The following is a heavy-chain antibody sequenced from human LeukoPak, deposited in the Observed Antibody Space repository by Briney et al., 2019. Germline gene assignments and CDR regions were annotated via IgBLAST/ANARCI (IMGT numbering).Heavy chain of an antibody. CDR1: GFTFSSAG. V-gene: IGHV3-33*06. CDR3: AKDQAAAGINWFDP. J-gene: IGHJ5*02. D-gene: IGHD6-13*01. CDR2: IWYDGNIK. Sequence: QTGGSLRLSCAASGFTFSSAGMHWVRQPPGKGLEWVAVIWYDGNIKYYADSVKGRFTISRDNSKNTLYLQMNSLRAEDTAVYYCAKDQAAAGINWFDPWGQGTLVTVSS.